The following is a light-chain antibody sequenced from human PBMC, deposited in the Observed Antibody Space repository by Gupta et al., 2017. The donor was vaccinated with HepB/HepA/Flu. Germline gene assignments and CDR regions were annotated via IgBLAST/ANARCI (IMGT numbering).Light chain of an antibody. V-gene: IGKV2-30*02. Sequence: DVVMTQSPLSLPVTPGQPASISCRSSRSLVHSNGDTYLNWFQQRPGQSPRRLIYKISNRDSGVPDRFSGSGSVTDFTLKISRVEAEDVGVYYCMQGTHWPWTFGQGTKVEIK. CDR2: KIS. CDR3: MQGTHWPWT. J-gene: IGKJ1*01. CDR1: RSLVHSNGDTY.